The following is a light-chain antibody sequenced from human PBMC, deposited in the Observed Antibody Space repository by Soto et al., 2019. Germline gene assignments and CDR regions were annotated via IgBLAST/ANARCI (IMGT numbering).Light chain of an antibody. J-gene: IGLJ3*02. V-gene: IGLV1-40*01. CDR1: SSNVGAGFD. Sequence: QSVLTQPPSVSGAPGQRVTISCTGSSSNVGAGFDVHWYQRLPGTAPRLLIYSNNNRPSGVPDRFSGSKSGTSASLAITGLQPEDEADCFFQSYDISLGGLWVFGGGTKLTVL. CDR2: SNN. CDR3: QSYDISLGGLWV.